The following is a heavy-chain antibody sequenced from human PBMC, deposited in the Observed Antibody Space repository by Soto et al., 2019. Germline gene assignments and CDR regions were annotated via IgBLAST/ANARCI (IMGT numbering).Heavy chain of an antibody. CDR1: GGTFSSYA. V-gene: IGHV1-69*12. D-gene: IGHD2-2*01. CDR2: IIPIFGTA. CDR3: ARSEDIVLVPPYGMDV. Sequence: QVQLVQSGAEVKKPGSSVKVSCKASGGTFSSYAISWVRQAPGQGLEWMGGIIPIFGTANYAQKFQGRVTITADESTGTAYMELSSLRSEDTAVYYCARSEDIVLVPPYGMDVWGQGTTVTVSS. J-gene: IGHJ6*02.